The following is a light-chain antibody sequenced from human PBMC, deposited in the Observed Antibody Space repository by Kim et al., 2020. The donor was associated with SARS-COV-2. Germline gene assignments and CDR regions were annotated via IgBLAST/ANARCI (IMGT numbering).Light chain of an antibody. CDR2: DVS. Sequence: GQSINISCTGANADIGSYNSVSWYQQHPGKTPKLMIYDVSKRPSGVSDRFSGSKSGYTASLTISGLQAEDEADYYCSSYTRSSTLVFGGGTQLTVL. J-gene: IGLJ2*01. CDR3: SSYTRSSTLV. V-gene: IGLV2-14*03. CDR1: NADIGSYNS.